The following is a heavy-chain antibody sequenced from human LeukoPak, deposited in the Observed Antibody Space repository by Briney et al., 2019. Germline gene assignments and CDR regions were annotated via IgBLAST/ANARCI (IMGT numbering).Heavy chain of an antibody. CDR1: GFTFDDYG. J-gene: IGHJ4*02. Sequence: PGGSLGLSCAASGFTFDDYGMSWVRQAPGKGLEWVSGINWNGGSTGYADSVKGRFTISRDNAKNSLYLQMNSLRAEDTALYYCARATTRVYDSSGLYYFDYWGQGTLVTVSS. V-gene: IGHV3-20*04. CDR3: ARATTRVYDSSGLYYFDY. CDR2: INWNGGST. D-gene: IGHD3-22*01.